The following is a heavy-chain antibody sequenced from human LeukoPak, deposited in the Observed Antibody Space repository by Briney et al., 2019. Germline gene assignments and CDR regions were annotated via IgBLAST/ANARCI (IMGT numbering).Heavy chain of an antibody. CDR1: GFTFSSYG. CDR3: ASGSYYGMDV. V-gene: IGHV3-30*03. J-gene: IGHJ6*02. D-gene: IGHD1-26*01. Sequence: GGSLRLSCAASGFTFSSYGMHWVRQAPGKGLEWVAVISYDGSNKYYADSVKGRFTISRDNSKNTLYLQMNSLRAEDTAVYYCASGSYYGMDVWGQGTTVTVSS. CDR2: ISYDGSNK.